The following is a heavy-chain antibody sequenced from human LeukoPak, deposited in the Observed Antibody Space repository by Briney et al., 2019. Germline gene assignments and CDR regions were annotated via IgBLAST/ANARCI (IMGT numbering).Heavy chain of an antibody. D-gene: IGHD2-15*01. CDR3: ARQYCSGGSCYSSAAFDI. J-gene: IGHJ3*02. CDR2: IYPGDSDT. CDR1: GYSFTSYW. Sequence: GESLQISCKGSGYSFTSYWIGWVRPMPGKGLEWMGIIYPGDSDTRYSPSFQGQVTISADKSISTAYLQWSSLKASDTAMYYCARQYCSGGSCYSSAAFDIWGQGTMVTVSS. V-gene: IGHV5-51*01.